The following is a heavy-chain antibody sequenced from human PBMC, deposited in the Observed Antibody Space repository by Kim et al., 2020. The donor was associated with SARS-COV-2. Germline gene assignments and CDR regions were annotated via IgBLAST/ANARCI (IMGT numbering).Heavy chain of an antibody. CDR2: INKSSKGMKT. V-gene: IGHV3-15*01. D-gene: IGHD5-18*01. CDR3: TEDLLISSGYGHDY. J-gene: IGHJ4*01. CDR1: GFIFSDYW. Sequence: GGSLRLSCAASGFIFSDYWMSWVRQAPGKGLEWVGGINKSSKGMKTDYAARVRGRFTISSAESQRMVYLQMNGPENEDIDFYFCTEDLLISSGYGHDYWG.